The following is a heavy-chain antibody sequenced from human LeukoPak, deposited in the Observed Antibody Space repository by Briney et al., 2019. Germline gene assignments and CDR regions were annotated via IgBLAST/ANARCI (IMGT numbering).Heavy chain of an antibody. V-gene: IGHV4-59*08. CDR1: GGSISSYY. CDR3: ARHYDSSVTDAFEI. D-gene: IGHD3-22*01. CDR2: IYYSGST. Sequence: SETLSLTCTVSGGSISSYYWSLIRQPPGKGLEWIGYIYYSGSTNYNPSLKSRVTISVDTSKNQFSLKLSSVTAADTAVYYCARHYDSSVTDAFEIWGQGTMVTVSS. J-gene: IGHJ3*02.